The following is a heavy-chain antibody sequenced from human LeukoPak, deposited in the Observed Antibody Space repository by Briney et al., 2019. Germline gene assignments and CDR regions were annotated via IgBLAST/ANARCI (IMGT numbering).Heavy chain of an antibody. CDR3: ARGKPLYGMDV. J-gene: IGHJ6*02. CDR2: IYSGGST. V-gene: IGHV3-53*01. Sequence: SGGSLRLSCAASGFTVSSNYMSWVRQAPGKGLEWVSVIYSGGSTYYADSVKGRFTISRDNSKNTLYLQMNSLRAEDTAVYYCARGKPLYGMDVWGQGTTVTVSS. CDR1: GFTVSSNY.